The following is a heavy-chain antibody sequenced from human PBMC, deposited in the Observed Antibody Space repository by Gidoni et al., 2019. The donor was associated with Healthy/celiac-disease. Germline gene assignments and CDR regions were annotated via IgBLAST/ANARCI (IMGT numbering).Heavy chain of an antibody. CDR2: ISSSGSTI. Sequence: EVQLVESGGGLVQPGGSLRLSCAASGFPFSSYDMNWVRQAPGKGLEWVSYISSSGSTIYYADSVKGRFTISRDNAKNSLYLQMNSLRAEDTAVYYCARDGGPNWDGWFDPWGQGTLVTVSS. CDR3: ARDGGPNWDGWFDP. J-gene: IGHJ5*02. CDR1: GFPFSSYD. V-gene: IGHV3-48*03. D-gene: IGHD7-27*01.